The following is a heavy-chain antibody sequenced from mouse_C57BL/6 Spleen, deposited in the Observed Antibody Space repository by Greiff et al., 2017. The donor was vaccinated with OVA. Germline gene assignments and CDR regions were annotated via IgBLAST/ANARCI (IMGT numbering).Heavy chain of an antibody. J-gene: IGHJ2*01. D-gene: IGHD3-2*02. CDR3: ARHRGAQATGFDY. Sequence: QVQLQQSGAELARPGASVKLSCKASGYTFTSYGISWVKQRTGQGLEWIGEIYPRSGNTYYNEKFKGKATLTADKSSSTAYMELRSLTSEDSAVYFCARHRGAQATGFDYWGQGTTLTVSS. CDR1: GYTFTSYG. CDR2: IYPRSGNT. V-gene: IGHV1-81*01.